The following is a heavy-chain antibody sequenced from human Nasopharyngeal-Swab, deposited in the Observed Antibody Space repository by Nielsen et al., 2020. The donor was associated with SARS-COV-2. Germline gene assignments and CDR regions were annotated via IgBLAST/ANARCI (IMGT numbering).Heavy chain of an antibody. CDR3: ARTYPFTMIVVVIPNYYGMDV. Sequence: ASVKVSCKASGYTFTSYGISWVRQAPGQGLEWMGWISAYNGNINYAQKLQGRVTMTTDTSTSTAYMELRSLRSDDTAVYYCARTYPFTMIVVVIPNYYGMDVWGQGTTVTVSS. CDR1: GYTFTSYG. CDR2: ISAYNGNI. V-gene: IGHV1-18*01. D-gene: IGHD3-22*01. J-gene: IGHJ6*02.